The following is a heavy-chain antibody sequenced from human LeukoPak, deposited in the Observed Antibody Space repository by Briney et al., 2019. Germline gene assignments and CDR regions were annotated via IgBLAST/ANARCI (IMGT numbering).Heavy chain of an antibody. CDR3: ARATTPRPIQLAQGEFDY. Sequence: ASVKVSCKASGYTFTGYYMHWVRQAPGQGLEWMGWINPNSGGTNYAQKFQGRVTMTRDTSISTAYMELSRLRSDDTAVYYCARATTPRPIQLAQGEFDYWGQGTLVTVSS. CDR1: GYTFTGYY. D-gene: IGHD5-18*01. CDR2: INPNSGGT. V-gene: IGHV1-2*02. J-gene: IGHJ4*02.